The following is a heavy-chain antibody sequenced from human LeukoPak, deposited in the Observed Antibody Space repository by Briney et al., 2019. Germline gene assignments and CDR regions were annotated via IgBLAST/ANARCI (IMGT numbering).Heavy chain of an antibody. V-gene: IGHV3-23*01. Sequence: PGGSLRLSCAASGFTFSSYAMSWVRQAPGKGLEWVSAISGSGGSTYYADTVKGRFTISRDNSKNTLYLQMNSLRAEDTAVYYCAKGAQYYYGSGSYSVYWGQGTLVTVSS. CDR2: ISGSGGST. D-gene: IGHD3-10*01. J-gene: IGHJ4*02. CDR1: GFTFSSYA. CDR3: AKGAQYYYGSGSYSVY.